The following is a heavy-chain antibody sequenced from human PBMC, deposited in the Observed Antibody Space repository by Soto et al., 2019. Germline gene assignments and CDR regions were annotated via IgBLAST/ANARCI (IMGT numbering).Heavy chain of an antibody. CDR2: IDPSDSYT. V-gene: IGHV5-10-1*01. J-gene: IGHJ4*02. CDR3: ARRDCSGGSCYSTLFDY. CDR1: GYSFTSYW. D-gene: IGHD2-15*01. Sequence: PGESLKISCKGSGYSFTSYWISWVRQMPGKGLEWMGRIDPSDSYTNYSPSFQGHVTISADKSISTAYLQWSSLKASDTAMYYCARRDCSGGSCYSTLFDYWGQGTLVTVSS.